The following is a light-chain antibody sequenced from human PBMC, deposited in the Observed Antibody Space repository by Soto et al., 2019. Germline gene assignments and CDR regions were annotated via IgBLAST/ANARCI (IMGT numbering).Light chain of an antibody. Sequence: DIVLTQSPATLSLSPGQRATLSCRASQSVSSYLAWYQQKPGQAPRLLIYDASIRATGIPARFSGSGSGTDFTLTISSLEPEDFAVYYCQQRRIWPPLTFGGGTKVEIK. CDR2: DAS. CDR1: QSVSSY. J-gene: IGKJ4*01. V-gene: IGKV3-11*01. CDR3: QQRRIWPPLT.